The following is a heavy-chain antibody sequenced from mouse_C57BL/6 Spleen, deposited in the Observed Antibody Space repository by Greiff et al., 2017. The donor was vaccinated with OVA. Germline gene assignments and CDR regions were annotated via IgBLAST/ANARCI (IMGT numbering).Heavy chain of an antibody. CDR3: RCINRMDY. CDR1: GYAFSSSW. D-gene: IGHD6-1*01. J-gene: IGHJ4*01. V-gene: IGHV1-82*01. Sequence: VQLQQSGAELVKPGASVKISCKASGYAFSSSWMNWVKQRPGKGLEWIGQIYPGDGDTNYNGKFKGQATLTADKSSSTAYMQLSSLTSEDSAVYFCRCINRMDYWGQGTSVTVSA. CDR2: IYPGDGDT.